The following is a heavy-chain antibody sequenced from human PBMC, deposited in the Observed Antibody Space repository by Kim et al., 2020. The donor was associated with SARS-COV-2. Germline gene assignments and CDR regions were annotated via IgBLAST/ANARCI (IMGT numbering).Heavy chain of an antibody. CDR1: GFIFSDHY. D-gene: IGHD3-16*01. J-gene: IGHJ4*02. CDR3: ARGASDGGFDC. CDR2: SRNKPNNYTT. V-gene: IGHV3-72*01. Sequence: GGSLRLSCAASGFIFSDHYMDWVRQAPGKGLEWVGRSRNKPNNYTTEYAASVKGRFIISRDDSKNSLYLQMNSLKAEDTAVYFCARGASDGGFDCWGQGTLVTVSS.